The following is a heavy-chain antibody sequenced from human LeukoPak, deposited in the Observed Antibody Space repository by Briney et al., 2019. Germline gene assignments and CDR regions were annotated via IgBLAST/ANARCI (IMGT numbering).Heavy chain of an antibody. CDR1: GGSIRSSSYY. J-gene: IGHJ4*02. CDR2: IYYSGST. D-gene: IGHD3-10*01. V-gene: IGHV4-39*01. Sequence: SETLSLTCTVSGGSIRSSSYYWGWIRQPPGKGLEWIGSIYYSGSTYYNPSLKSRVTISVDTSKNQFSLKLSSVTAADTAVYYCARTPSLVLFDYWGQGTLVTVSS. CDR3: ARTPSLVLFDY.